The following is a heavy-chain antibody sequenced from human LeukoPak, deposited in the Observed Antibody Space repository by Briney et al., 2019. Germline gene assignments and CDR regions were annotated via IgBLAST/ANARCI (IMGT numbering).Heavy chain of an antibody. J-gene: IGHJ4*02. V-gene: IGHV3-30*03. CDR1: GFTFSSYG. D-gene: IGHD5-18*01. Sequence: GRSLRLSCAASGFTFSSYGMHWVRQAPGKGLEWVAVISYDGSNKYYADSVKGRFTISRDNSKNTLYLQMNSLRAEDTAVYYCAVRGHSYGYLVNWGQGTLVTVSS. CDR2: ISYDGSNK. CDR3: AVRGHSYGYLVN.